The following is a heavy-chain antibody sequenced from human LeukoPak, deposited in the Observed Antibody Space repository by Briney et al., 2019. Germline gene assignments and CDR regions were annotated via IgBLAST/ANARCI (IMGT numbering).Heavy chain of an antibody. J-gene: IGHJ4*02. Sequence: PGGSLRLSCAASGFTFSSYAMSWVRQAPGKGLEWVSAISGSGGSTYYADSVKGRFTIPRDNSKNTLYLQMNSLRAEDTAVYYCAKDRTSYSSSWYGALDYWGQGTLVTVSS. CDR2: ISGSGGST. D-gene: IGHD6-13*01. V-gene: IGHV3-23*01. CDR3: AKDRTSYSSSWYGALDY. CDR1: GFTFSSYA.